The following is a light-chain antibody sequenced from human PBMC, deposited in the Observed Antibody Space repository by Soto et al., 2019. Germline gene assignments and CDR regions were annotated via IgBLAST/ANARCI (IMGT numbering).Light chain of an antibody. V-gene: IGKV3-20*01. J-gene: IGKJ4*01. Sequence: ENVLTQSPGTLSLSPGERATLSCRASQTLITNYLAWYQQKPGQSPRLLVYGTSTRATGIPDRFSGSGSGTDFTFSINRLEPEDFGLYYCQQNGSSPLTFGGGTKVEIK. CDR3: QQNGSSPLT. CDR2: GTS. CDR1: QTLITNY.